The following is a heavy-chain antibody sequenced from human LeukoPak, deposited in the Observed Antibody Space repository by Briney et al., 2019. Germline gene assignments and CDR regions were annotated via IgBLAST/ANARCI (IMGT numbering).Heavy chain of an antibody. J-gene: IGHJ3*02. D-gene: IGHD6-13*01. CDR1: GGSISSYY. V-gene: IGHV4-59*08. Sequence: SETLSLTCTVSGGSISSYYWSWIRQPPGKGLEWIGYIYYSGSTNYNPSLKSRVTISVDTSKNQFSLKLRSVTAADTAVYYCAKTSYQQLVSFFGAFDIWGQGTMVTVSS. CDR2: IYYSGST. CDR3: AKTSYQQLVSFFGAFDI.